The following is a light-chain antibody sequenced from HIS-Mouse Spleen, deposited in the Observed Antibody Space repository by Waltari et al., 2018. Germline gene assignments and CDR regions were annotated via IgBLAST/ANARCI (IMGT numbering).Light chain of an antibody. Sequence: YELSQPPSVSVSPGQKHRIPCAGDALPQKYAYWYQQKSGQAPVLVLYEDSKRPSGIPERFSGSSSGTMATLTISGAQVEDEADYYCYSTDSSGNHRVFGGGTKLTVL. V-gene: IGLV3-10*01. CDR3: YSTDSSGNHRV. J-gene: IGLJ2*01. CDR1: ALPQKY. CDR2: EDS.